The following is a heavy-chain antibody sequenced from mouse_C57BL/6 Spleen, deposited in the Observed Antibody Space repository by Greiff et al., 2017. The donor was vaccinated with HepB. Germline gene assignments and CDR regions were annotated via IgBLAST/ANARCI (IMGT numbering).Heavy chain of an antibody. CDR3: ARWDDSCVYWYFDV. Sequence: EVKLVESGGGLVKPGGSLKLSCAASGFTFSDYGMHWVRQAPEKGLEWVAYISSGSSTTYYADNVKGRFTISRDNAKNTLFLQMTSLRSEDTAMYYCARWDDSCVYWYFDVWGTGTTVTVSS. J-gene: IGHJ1*03. D-gene: IGHD1-1*01. V-gene: IGHV5-17*01. CDR2: ISSGSSTT. CDR1: GFTFSDYG.